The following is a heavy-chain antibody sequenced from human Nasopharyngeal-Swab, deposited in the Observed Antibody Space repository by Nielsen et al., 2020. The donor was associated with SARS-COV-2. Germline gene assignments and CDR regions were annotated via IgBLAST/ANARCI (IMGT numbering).Heavy chain of an antibody. J-gene: IGHJ6*02. Sequence: ASVKVSCKASGYTFNNYYIHGVRQAPGQGLEWMGRINPGSGGTTYAQKFQGRVTMTRDTSTSTVFMDLSSLRSEDTAVYYCARRGRCSGSSCDMDVWGQGTTVTVSS. CDR1: GYTFNNYY. CDR3: ARRGRCSGSSCDMDV. V-gene: IGHV1-46*02. D-gene: IGHD2-2*01. CDR2: INPGSGGT.